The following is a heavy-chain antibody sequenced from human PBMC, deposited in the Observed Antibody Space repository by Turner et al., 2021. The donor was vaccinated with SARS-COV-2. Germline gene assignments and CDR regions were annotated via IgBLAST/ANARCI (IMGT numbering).Heavy chain of an antibody. D-gene: IGHD3-22*01. J-gene: IGHJ2*01. CDR3: ATPSVSYDSSGYFHFDL. CDR2: IYYSGST. CDR1: GGSISSSSYS. V-gene: IGHV4-39*01. Sequence: QLQLQESGPGLVKPSETLSLTCTVSGGSISSSSYSWGWIRQPPGKGLAWIGSIYYSGSTYYNPSLKSRVTISVDTSKNQFSLKLSSVTAADTAVYYCATPSVSYDSSGYFHFDLWGRGTLVTVSS.